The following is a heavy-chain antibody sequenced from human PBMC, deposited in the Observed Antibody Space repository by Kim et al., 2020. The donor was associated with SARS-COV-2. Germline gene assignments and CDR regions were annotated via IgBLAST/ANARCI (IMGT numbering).Heavy chain of an antibody. CDR1: GGTFSSYA. CDR3: SVAAAVHNWFDH. V-gene: IGHV1-69*13. J-gene: IGHJ5*02. CDR2: IIPIFGTA. D-gene: IGHD6-13*01. Sequence: SVKVSCKASGGTFSSYAISWVRQAPGQGLEWMGGIIPIFGTANYAQKFQRRVTITADESTSTAYMELSSLSSEVTAVFYCSVAAAVHNWFDHLGQGPLV.